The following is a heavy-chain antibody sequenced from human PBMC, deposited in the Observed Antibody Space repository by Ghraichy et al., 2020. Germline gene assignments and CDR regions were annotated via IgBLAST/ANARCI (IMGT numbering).Heavy chain of an antibody. CDR2: ISGGGGST. Sequence: GGSLRLSCAASGFTFSSYAMSWVRLAPGKGLEWVSTISGGGGSTYYADSVKGRFTISRDNSENTLFLQMNNLRAEDTALYYCAQGTLEDAFDIWGQGTMVTVSS. V-gene: IGHV3-23*01. CDR1: GFTFSSYA. J-gene: IGHJ3*02. CDR3: AQGTLEDAFDI. D-gene: IGHD3-3*01.